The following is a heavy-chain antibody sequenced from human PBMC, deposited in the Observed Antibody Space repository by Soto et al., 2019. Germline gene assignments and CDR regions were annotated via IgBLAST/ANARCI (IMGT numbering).Heavy chain of an antibody. CDR1: GFTFSSYA. J-gene: IGHJ4*02. CDR3: AKGFHGVVRGVITPLGY. V-gene: IGHV3-23*01. Sequence: GGSLRLSCAASGFTFSSYAMSWVRQAPGKGLEWVSAISGSGGSTYYADSVKGRFTISRDNSKNTLYLQMNSLRAEDTAVYYCAKGFHGVVRGVITPLGYWGQGTLVTVSS. D-gene: IGHD3-10*01. CDR2: ISGSGGST.